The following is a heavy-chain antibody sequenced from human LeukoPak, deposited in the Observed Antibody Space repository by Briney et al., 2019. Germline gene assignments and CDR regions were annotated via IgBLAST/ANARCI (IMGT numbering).Heavy chain of an antibody. Sequence: PGGSLRLSCAASGFTFSSYAMRWVRQAPGKGLEWVAVISYDGSNKYYADSVKGRFTISRDNAKNSLYLQMNSLRDEDTAVYYCARVKTSTTFRDAFDIWGQGTMVTVSS. D-gene: IGHD3-16*01. CDR2: ISYDGSNK. CDR1: GFTFSSYA. CDR3: ARVKTSTTFRDAFDI. V-gene: IGHV3-30-3*01. J-gene: IGHJ3*02.